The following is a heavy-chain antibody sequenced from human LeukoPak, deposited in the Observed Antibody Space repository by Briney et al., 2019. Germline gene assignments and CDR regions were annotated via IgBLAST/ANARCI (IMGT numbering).Heavy chain of an antibody. Sequence: GGSLRLSCAASGFTFSSYEMNWVRQAPGKGLEWVANIKQDGSEKYYVDSMKGRFTISRDNAKNSLYLQMNSLRAEDTAVYYCARPLYMVRGVSGHGYWGQGTLVTVSS. J-gene: IGHJ4*02. CDR2: IKQDGSEK. CDR1: GFTFSSYE. V-gene: IGHV3-7*01. CDR3: ARPLYMVRGVSGHGY. D-gene: IGHD3-10*01.